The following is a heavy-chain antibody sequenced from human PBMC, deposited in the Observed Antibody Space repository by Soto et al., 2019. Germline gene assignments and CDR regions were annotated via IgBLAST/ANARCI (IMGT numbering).Heavy chain of an antibody. CDR1: GGSISSSNW. CDR3: ARVAVAGTRVDY. D-gene: IGHD6-19*01. CDR2: IYHSGST. J-gene: IGHJ4*02. Sequence: QVQLQESGPGLVKPSGTLSLTCAVSGGSISSSNWWSWVRQPPGKGLEWIGEIYHSGSTNYNPSLKRRVTLSRDKSKNQFSLKLSSVTAADTAVYYCARVAVAGTRVDYWGQGTLVTVSS. V-gene: IGHV4-4*02.